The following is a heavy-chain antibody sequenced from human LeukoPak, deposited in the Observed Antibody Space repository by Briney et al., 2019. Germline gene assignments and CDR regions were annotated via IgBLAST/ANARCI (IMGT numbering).Heavy chain of an antibody. V-gene: IGHV3-30*12. J-gene: IGHJ4*02. D-gene: IGHD3-22*01. CDR2: IKFDGIQE. CDR3: ASGSLGHYYDSSGYEY. Sequence: GGSLRLSCAASGFSLSSYGMNWVRQAPGKGLEWVGGIKFDGIQEFYADSVKGRFTVSKDTTKNTLHLQMDSLRAEDTAVYYCASGSLGHYYDSSGYEYWGQGTLVTVSS. CDR1: GFSLSSYG.